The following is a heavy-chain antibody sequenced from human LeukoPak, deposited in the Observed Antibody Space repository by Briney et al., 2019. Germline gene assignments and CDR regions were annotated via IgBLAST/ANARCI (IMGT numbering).Heavy chain of an antibody. V-gene: IGHV4-4*07. D-gene: IGHD2/OR15-2a*01. CDR3: ATDFYASGFYFWFDP. CDR2: IDRSGTT. J-gene: IGHJ5*02. CDR1: GGYTGSHY. Sequence: NAWETLSLTCTVSGGYTGSHYCSLSRQPAGKGLEVIRRIDRSGTTQSKPTLGSRVTMSVAPSNNSLSLRLSTVTAADTDVYSCATDFYASGFYFWFDPWGQGILVTVSS.